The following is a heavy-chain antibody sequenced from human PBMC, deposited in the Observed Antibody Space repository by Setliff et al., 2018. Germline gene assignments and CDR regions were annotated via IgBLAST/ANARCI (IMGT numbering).Heavy chain of an antibody. J-gene: IGHJ4*02. V-gene: IGHV3-7*01. D-gene: IGHD5-12*01. Sequence: PGGSLRLSCAGSGFPFSIFWMSWVRQAPGKGLEWVATIKQDGSEKFYVDSVKGRFTISRDNAKNSLYLQMDSLRVEDTAMYYCARGIGTLDISRFDYWGQGTLVTAPQ. CDR3: ARGIGTLDISRFDY. CDR2: IKQDGSEK. CDR1: GFPFSIFW.